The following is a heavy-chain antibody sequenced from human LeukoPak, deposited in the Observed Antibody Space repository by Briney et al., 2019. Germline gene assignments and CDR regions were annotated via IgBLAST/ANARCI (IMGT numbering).Heavy chain of an antibody. CDR2: IDWDDDK. Sequence: SGPTLVKPTQTLTLTCTFSGFSLSTNGTCVSWIRQPPGKALEWLALIDWDDDKFYSTSLKTRLTISKDTSKNLVVLTMTNMDPVDTATYYCARMDYGDYLFDFWGQGTLVTVSS. CDR1: GFSLSTNGTC. CDR3: ARMDYGDYLFDF. J-gene: IGHJ4*02. D-gene: IGHD4-17*01. V-gene: IGHV2-70*01.